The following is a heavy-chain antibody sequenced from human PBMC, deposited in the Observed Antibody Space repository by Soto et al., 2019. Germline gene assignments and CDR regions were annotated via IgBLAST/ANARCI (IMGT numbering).Heavy chain of an antibody. CDR1: GFTFSGSA. CDR3: TRHDDGDYRPY. V-gene: IGHV3-73*01. J-gene: IGHJ4*02. D-gene: IGHD4-17*01. CDR2: IRSKANSYAT. Sequence: EVQLVESGGGLVQPGGSLKLSCAASGFTFSGSAMHWVRQASGKGLEWVGRIRSKANSYATAYAASVKGRFTISRDDSKNTAYLQMNSLKTEDTAVYYCTRHDDGDYRPYWGKGTLVTVSS.